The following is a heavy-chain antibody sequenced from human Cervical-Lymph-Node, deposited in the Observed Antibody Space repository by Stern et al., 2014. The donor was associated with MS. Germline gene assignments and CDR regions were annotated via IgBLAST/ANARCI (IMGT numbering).Heavy chain of an antibody. J-gene: IGHJ4*02. CDR1: TFTFSISA. Sequence: MQLLESGGGVVQPGGSLRLSCAASTFTFSISAMHWVRQAPGKGLEWVAVISSDGSNKYYADSVRGRFTISRDNSRNTLFLQMNSVRAEDTAVFYCASGYYDSSGYYYRGPDYWGQGTLVTVSS. V-gene: IGHV3-30*04. CDR3: ASGYYDSSGYYYRGPDY. D-gene: IGHD3-22*01. CDR2: ISSDGSNK.